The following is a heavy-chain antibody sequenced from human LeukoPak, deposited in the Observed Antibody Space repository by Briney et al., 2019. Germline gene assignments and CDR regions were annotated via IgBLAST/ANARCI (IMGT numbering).Heavy chain of an antibody. V-gene: IGHV3-33*06. CDR1: GFTFSSYG. CDR2: IWYDGSNK. D-gene: IGHD3-22*01. Sequence: PGRPLRLSCAASGFTFSSYGMHWVRQAPGKGLEWVAVIWYDGSNKYYADSVKGRFTISRDNSKNTLYLQMNSLRAEDTAVYYCAKDFFDDSSVYYLDYWGQGTLVTVSS. J-gene: IGHJ4*02. CDR3: AKDFFDDSSVYYLDY.